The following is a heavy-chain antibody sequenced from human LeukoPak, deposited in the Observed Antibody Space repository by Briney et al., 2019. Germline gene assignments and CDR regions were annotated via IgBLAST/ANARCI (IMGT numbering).Heavy chain of an antibody. CDR1: GFRFSCYG. CDR3: ARNSIGWYN. V-gene: IGHV3-33*01. J-gene: IGHJ4*02. CDR2: IVKEGSDD. Sequence: GGSLLLSCAGSGFRFSCYGMDSVRQAPGKGLGWVAVIVKEGSDDYYKASLKGRFTISRDNSKNTLYLQKMSMRAEDTAVEYCARNSIGWYNWSQGTLVTVSS. D-gene: IGHD6-19*01.